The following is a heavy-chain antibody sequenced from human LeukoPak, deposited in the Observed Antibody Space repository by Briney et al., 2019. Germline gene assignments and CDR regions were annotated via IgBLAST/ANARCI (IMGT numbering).Heavy chain of an antibody. Sequence: ASVKVSCKTSGYTFTNFDINWVRRATGQGLEWMGWMNPDSGNTGYAQKFQGRVTITRNTSISTAYMELSSLRSEDTAIYYCARGHCTSTSCGDWFDPWGQGTLVTVSP. V-gene: IGHV1-8*03. CDR2: MNPDSGNT. CDR3: ARGHCTSTSCGDWFDP. CDR1: GYTFTNFD. D-gene: IGHD2-2*01. J-gene: IGHJ5*02.